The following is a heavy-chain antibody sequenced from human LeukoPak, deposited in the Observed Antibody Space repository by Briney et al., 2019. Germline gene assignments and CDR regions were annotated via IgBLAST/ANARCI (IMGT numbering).Heavy chain of an antibody. CDR3: ARDRSSSWYVDYFDY. V-gene: IGHV3-21*01. CDR2: ISSSSSYI. Sequence: PGGSLRLSCAASGFTFSSYSMNWVRQAPGKGLEWVSSISSSSSYIYYADSVKGRFTISRDNAKNSLYLQMNSLRAEDTAVHYCARDRSSSWYVDYFDYWGQGTLVTVSS. CDR1: GFTFSSYS. D-gene: IGHD6-13*01. J-gene: IGHJ4*02.